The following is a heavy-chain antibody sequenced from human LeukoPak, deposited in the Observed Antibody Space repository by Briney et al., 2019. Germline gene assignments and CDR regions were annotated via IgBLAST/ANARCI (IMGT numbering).Heavy chain of an antibody. CDR1: GFTFSSYA. CDR3: ARDYKYAFDN. D-gene: IGHD5-24*01. CDR2: ISGSGGST. V-gene: IGHV3-23*01. Sequence: GGSLRLSCAASGFTFSSYAMSWVRQAPGKGLEWVSAISGSGGSTYYADSVKGRFTISRDKAKNSLYLQMNSLRVEDTAVYYCARDYKYAFDNWGQGTLVTVSS. J-gene: IGHJ4*02.